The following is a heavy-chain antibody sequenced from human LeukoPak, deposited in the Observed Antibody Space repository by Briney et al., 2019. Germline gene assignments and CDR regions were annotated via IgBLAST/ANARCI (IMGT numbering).Heavy chain of an antibody. J-gene: IGHJ5*02. CDR3: AKVPRQHDNWFDP. V-gene: IGHV3-20*04. CDR1: GFTFDDYG. CDR2: INWNGGST. D-gene: IGHD3-9*01. Sequence: PGGSLRLSCAASGFTFDDYGMSWVRQAPGKGLEWVSGINWNGGSTGYADSVKGRFTISRDNAKNSLYLQMNSLRAEDTAIYYCAKVPRQHDNWFDPWGQGTLVTVSS.